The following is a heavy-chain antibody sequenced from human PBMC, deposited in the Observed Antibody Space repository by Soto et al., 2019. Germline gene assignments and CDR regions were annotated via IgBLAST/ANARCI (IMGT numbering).Heavy chain of an antibody. Sequence: ASVKVSCKASGYTFTSYAMHWVRQAPGQRLEWMRWINAGNGNTKYSQKFQGRVTITRDTSASTAYMELSSLRSEDTAVYYCGRGWGFNCLDPWGQETLVTVSS. V-gene: IGHV1-3*01. CDR2: INAGNGNT. D-gene: IGHD3-16*01. CDR1: GYTFTSYA. CDR3: GRGWGFNCLDP. J-gene: IGHJ5*02.